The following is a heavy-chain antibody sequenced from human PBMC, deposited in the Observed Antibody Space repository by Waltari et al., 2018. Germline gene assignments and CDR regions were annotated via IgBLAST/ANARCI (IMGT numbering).Heavy chain of an antibody. Sequence: QVQLQESGPGLVKPSETLSLTCTVSGGSISSYYWSWIRQPPGKGLEWIGYIYYSGSTNYNPSLKSRVTISVDTSKNQFSLKLSSVTAADTAVYYCASGRSSSTSGYYYYYMDVWGQGTLVTVSS. D-gene: IGHD2-2*01. J-gene: IGHJ6*03. CDR1: GGSISSYY. V-gene: IGHV4-59*01. CDR3: ASGRSSSTSGYYYYYMDV. CDR2: IYYSGST.